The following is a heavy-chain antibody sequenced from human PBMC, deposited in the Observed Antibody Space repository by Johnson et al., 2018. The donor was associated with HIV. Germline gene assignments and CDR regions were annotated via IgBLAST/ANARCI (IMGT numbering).Heavy chain of an antibody. V-gene: IGHV3-66*03. Sequence: EVQLVESGGGLIQPGGSLRLSCAASGFTVSSNYMSWVRQAPGKGLEWVSVIYSGGSTYYTVSVKCRFTISRDNSKNTLYLQMNSLRAEDTAVYYCAREYSSLSQGAFDIWGQGTMVTVSS. CDR2: IYSGGST. D-gene: IGHD6-6*01. CDR3: AREYSSLSQGAFDI. CDR1: GFTVSSNY. J-gene: IGHJ3*02.